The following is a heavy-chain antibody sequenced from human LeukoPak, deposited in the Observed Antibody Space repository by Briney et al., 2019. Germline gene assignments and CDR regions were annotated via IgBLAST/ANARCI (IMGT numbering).Heavy chain of an antibody. CDR1: GYTFTSYY. V-gene: IGHV1-46*01. J-gene: IGHJ3*02. D-gene: IGHD6-19*01. CDR2: INPSGGST. Sequence: ASVKVSCKASGYTFTSYYMHWVRQAPGHGLEWMGIINPSGGSTSYAQKFQGRVTMTRNTCTSTVYMELSSLSSEDTAVYYCARGGRERYSSGWTDAFDIWGQGTMVTVSS. CDR3: ARGGRERYSSGWTDAFDI.